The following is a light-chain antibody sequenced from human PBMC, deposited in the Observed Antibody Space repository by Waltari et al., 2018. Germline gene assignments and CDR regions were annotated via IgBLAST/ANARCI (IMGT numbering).Light chain of an antibody. CDR1: QTVGTW. V-gene: IGKV1-5*03. Sequence: DIQMTQSPSTLSASVGDRVNITCRASQTVGTWLAWYQQKPGKAPNLLIYKTSLLETGVPSRFRGSGSGTEFTLTINSLQAEDFATYYCQQFNTYPLTFGGGTRVQIK. CDR2: KTS. J-gene: IGKJ4*01. CDR3: QQFNTYPLT.